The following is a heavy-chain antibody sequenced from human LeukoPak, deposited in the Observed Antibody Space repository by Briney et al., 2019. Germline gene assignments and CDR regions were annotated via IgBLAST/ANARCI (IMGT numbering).Heavy chain of an antibody. V-gene: IGHV4-39*06. CDR3: ARDNDQLGLDPFDY. CDR2: IYYSGTT. J-gene: IGHJ4*02. Sequence: SETLSLTCTVSGGSISSSSYYWGWIRQSPGTGLEWIGSIYYSGTTYYNPSLKSRVTISIDTSKNQFPLKLSSVTAADTAMYYCARDNDQLGLDPFDYWGQGTLVTVSS. D-gene: IGHD1-1*01. CDR1: GGSISSSSYY.